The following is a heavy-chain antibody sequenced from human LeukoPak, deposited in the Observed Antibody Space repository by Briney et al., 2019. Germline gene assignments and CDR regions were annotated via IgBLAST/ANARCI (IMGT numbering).Heavy chain of an antibody. Sequence: ASVKISCNTSRYIFTSYAIHWVRQAPGQRLEWMGWSNAGHGNTKYSEDFQGRVTLTRDTSATTAYMELTGLRSEDTAVYYCARGDSSGYSAFDYWGQGTLVTVSS. CDR3: ARGDSSGYSAFDY. CDR1: RYIFTSYA. D-gene: IGHD3-22*01. J-gene: IGHJ4*02. CDR2: SNAGHGNT. V-gene: IGHV1-3*02.